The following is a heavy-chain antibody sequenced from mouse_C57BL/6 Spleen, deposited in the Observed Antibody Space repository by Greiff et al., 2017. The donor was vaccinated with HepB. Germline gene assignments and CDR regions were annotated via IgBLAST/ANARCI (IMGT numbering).Heavy chain of an antibody. D-gene: IGHD1-3*01. CDR2: ISSGSSTI. V-gene: IGHV5-17*01. CDR3: ARRVGRNYYAMDY. J-gene: IGHJ4*01. CDR1: GFTFSDYG. Sequence: EVQLVDSGGGLVKPGGSLKLSCAASGFTFSDYGMHWVRQAPEKGLEWVAYISSGSSTIYYADTVKGRFTISRDNAKNTLFLQMTSLRSEDTAMYYCARRVGRNYYAMDYWGQGTSVTVSS.